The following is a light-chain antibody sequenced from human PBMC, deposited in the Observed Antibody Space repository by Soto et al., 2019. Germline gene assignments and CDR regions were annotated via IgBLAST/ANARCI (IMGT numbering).Light chain of an antibody. V-gene: IGLV2-11*01. CDR2: EVS. CDR1: SSDVGDYNY. Sequence: QSVLTQPRSVSGSPGQSVTISCTGTSSDVGDYNYVSWYQQHPGQAPKFIIYEVSTPPSGVPERFSGSKSGNTASLTISGLQAEDEDDYYCCAYAGTDTVVFGGGTKLTVL. CDR3: CAYAGTDTVV. J-gene: IGLJ2*01.